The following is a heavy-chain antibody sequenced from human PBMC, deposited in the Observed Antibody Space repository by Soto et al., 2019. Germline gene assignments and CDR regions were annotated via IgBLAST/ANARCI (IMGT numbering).Heavy chain of an antibody. CDR1: GYTFTSYG. CDR2: ISAYNGDT. D-gene: IGHD5-18*01. V-gene: IGHV1-18*01. Sequence: GQLVQSGAEVKRPGASVKVACRASGYTFTSYGISWVRQATGQGLEWMGWISAYNGDTQLSQKFEARVSMTTDTSPNKSQMELMSMKSDGTAADHWARDTVTNKAMVRWAVDILGQGTMSTASS. CDR3: ARDTVTNKAMVRWAVDI. J-gene: IGHJ3*02.